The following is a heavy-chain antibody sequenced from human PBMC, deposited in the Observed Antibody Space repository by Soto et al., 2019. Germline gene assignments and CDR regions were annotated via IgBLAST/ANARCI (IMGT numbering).Heavy chain of an antibody. J-gene: IGHJ4*02. V-gene: IGHV4-30-4*02. CDR3: ARDLRFYGSGRGPFDY. CDR2: IYYSGST. CDR1: GGSIISGDYY. Sequence: SETLSLTCTVSGGSIISGDYYWSWIRQSPGKGLEWIGYIYYSGSTYYNPSLKSRVTMSVDTSKSQFSLKLSSVTAADTAVYYCARDLRFYGSGRGPFDYWGQGTLVTVSS. D-gene: IGHD3-10*01.